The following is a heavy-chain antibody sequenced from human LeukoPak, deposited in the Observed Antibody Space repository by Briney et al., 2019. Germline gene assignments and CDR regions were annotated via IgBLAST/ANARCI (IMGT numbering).Heavy chain of an antibody. CDR1: GGSLSDYY. V-gene: IGHV4-59*01. J-gene: IGHJ4*02. CDR2: IYYSGST. D-gene: IGHD3-16*01. Sequence: SETLSLTCTVSGGSLSDYYWTWVRQPPGKGLEWIGYIYYSGSTNYNPSLKSRVTISVDTSKNQFSLKLSSVTAADTAVYYCARAITSPQAYYFDYWGQGTLVTVSS. CDR3: ARAITSPQAYYFDY.